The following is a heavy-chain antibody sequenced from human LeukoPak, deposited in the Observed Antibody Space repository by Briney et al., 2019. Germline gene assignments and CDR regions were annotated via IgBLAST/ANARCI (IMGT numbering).Heavy chain of an antibody. J-gene: IGHJ4*02. CDR1: GFTFSSYG. V-gene: IGHV3-33*06. CDR3: AKDKNVWGSYRTYYFDY. D-gene: IGHD3-16*02. Sequence: GGSLRPSCAASGFTFSSYGMHWVRQAPGKGLEWVAVIWYDGSNKYYADSVKGRFTISRDNSKNTLYRQMNSLRAEDPAVYYCAKDKNVWGSYRTYYFDYWGQGTLVTVSS. CDR2: IWYDGSNK.